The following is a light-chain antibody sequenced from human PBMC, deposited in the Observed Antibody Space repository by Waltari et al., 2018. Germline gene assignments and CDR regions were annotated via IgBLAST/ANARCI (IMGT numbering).Light chain of an antibody. Sequence: QSALTQPASVSGSPGQSITISCTGTSSDVGGYNYVSWYQQHPGKAPKLMIYDVTNLPSGVSYRFSGSKSGTTASLAISGLQAEDEADYYCSSYSSSITPVFGGGTRLTVL. CDR2: DVT. CDR1: SSDVGGYNY. V-gene: IGLV2-14*03. CDR3: SSYSSSITPV. J-gene: IGLJ2*01.